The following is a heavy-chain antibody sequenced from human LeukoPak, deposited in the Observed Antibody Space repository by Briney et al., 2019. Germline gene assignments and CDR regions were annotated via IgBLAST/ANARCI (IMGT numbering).Heavy chain of an antibody. CDR1: GFTFSSYS. CDR2: ISSSSSYI. D-gene: IGHD2-15*01. J-gene: IGHJ6*04. CDR3: ARSVATPGRSYYYGMDV. Sequence: GGSLRLSCVASGFTFSSYSMNWVRQAPGKGLEWVSSISSSSSYIYYADSVKGRFTISRDNAKNSLYLQMNSLRAEDTAVYYCARSVATPGRSYYYGMDVWGKGTTVTVSS. V-gene: IGHV3-21*01.